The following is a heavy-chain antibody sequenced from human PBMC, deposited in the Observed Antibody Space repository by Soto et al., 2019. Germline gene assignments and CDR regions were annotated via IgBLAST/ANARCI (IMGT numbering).Heavy chain of an antibody. V-gene: IGHV3-23*01. CDR1: GFTFSSYA. CDR2: ISGSGGST. CDR3: AKEGRNRIRGHWFDP. Sequence: VGSLRLSCAASGFTFSSYAMSWVRQAPGKGLEWVSAISGSGGSTYYADSVKGRFTISRDNSKNTLYLQMNSLRAEDTAVYYCAKEGRNRIRGHWFDPWGQGTLVTVSS. J-gene: IGHJ5*02. D-gene: IGHD3-16*01.